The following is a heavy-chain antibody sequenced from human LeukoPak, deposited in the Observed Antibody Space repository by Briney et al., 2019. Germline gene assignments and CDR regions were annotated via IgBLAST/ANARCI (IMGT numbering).Heavy chain of an antibody. J-gene: IGHJ4*02. CDR2: IYPHDSDT. V-gene: IGHV5-51*01. Sequence: GESLKFSCKGSGFRFTNYWIAWVRQMPGKGLEWMGIIYPHDSDTRYSPSFQGHVTISADKSINTAYLQWSSLRASDSAMYFCARIRLGESPADFWGQGTPVTVSS. CDR1: GFRFTNYW. D-gene: IGHD3-10*01. CDR3: ARIRLGESPADF.